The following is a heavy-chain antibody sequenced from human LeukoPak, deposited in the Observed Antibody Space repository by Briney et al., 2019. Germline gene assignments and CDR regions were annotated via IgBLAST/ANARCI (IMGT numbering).Heavy chain of an antibody. Sequence: SETLSLTCTVSGGSFNSYYWSWLRHPAGKGLEWIGRIHTSGSTDYSPSLQSRVTISVDMSKKQFSLNLSSVTAADTAVYYCARDIVYLIDEDYGWGQGTLVTVSS. J-gene: IGHJ4*02. V-gene: IGHV4-4*07. CDR3: ARDIVYLIDEDYG. D-gene: IGHD4-17*01. CDR1: GGSFNSYY. CDR2: IHTSGST.